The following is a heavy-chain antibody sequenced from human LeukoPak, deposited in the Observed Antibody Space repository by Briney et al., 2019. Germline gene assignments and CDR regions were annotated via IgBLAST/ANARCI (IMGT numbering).Heavy chain of an antibody. J-gene: IGHJ4*02. D-gene: IGHD3-10*01. V-gene: IGHV1-18*04. CDR1: GYTFTSYG. CDR2: ISAYNGNT. Sequence: ASVKVSCKASGYTFTSYGISWVRQAPGQGLEWMGWISAYNGNTNYAQKLQGRVTMTTDTSTSTAYMELRSLRSDDTAVYYCARSLYGSGPYYFDYWGQGTLVTVSS. CDR3: ARSLYGSGPYYFDY.